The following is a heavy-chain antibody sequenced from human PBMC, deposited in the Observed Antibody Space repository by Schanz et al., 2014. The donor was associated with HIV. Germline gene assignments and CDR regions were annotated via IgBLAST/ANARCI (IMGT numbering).Heavy chain of an antibody. CDR3: ARDGSKTIDY. CDR1: GYTFTSYD. V-gene: IGHV1-2*02. Sequence: QVQLVQSGAEVKKPGASVKVSCKASGYTFTSYDVNWIRRAPGQGLEWMGDIKPNTGVTFYAQKFRGRVTMTRDMSLNRAYMELRSLRSDDTAVYYCARDGSKTIDYWGQGTLVTV. D-gene: IGHD4-4*01. J-gene: IGHJ4*02. CDR2: IKPNTGVT.